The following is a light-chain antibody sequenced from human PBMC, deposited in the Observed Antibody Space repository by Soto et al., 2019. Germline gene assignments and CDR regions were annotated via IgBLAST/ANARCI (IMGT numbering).Light chain of an antibody. CDR2: GAS. V-gene: IGKV3-15*01. CDR3: KQYNNWPPWT. CDR1: QSVSSN. Sequence: EIVMTQSPATLSVSPWERATLSCRASQSVSSNLTWYQQKPGQAPRLLIYGASTRATGIPARFSGSGSGTEFTLTISRLQSEDFAVYYCKQYNNWPPWTFGQGTKVEIK. J-gene: IGKJ1*01.